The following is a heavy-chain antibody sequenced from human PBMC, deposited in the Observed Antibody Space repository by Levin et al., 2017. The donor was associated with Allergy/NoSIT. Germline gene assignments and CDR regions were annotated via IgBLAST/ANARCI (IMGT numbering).Heavy chain of an antibody. Sequence: AGGSLRLSCAASGFTFSSYGMHWVRQAPGKGLEWVAVISYDGSNKYYADSVKGRFTISRDNSKNTLYLQMNSLRAEDTAVYYCAKDFWRYTRAFDIWGQGTMVTVSS. CDR2: ISYDGSNK. CDR1: GFTFSSYG. V-gene: IGHV3-30*18. J-gene: IGHJ3*02. D-gene: IGHD3-3*01. CDR3: AKDFWRYTRAFDI.